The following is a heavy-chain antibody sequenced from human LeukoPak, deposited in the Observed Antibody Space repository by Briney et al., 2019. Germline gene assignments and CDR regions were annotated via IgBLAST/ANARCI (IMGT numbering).Heavy chain of an antibody. CDR1: GFTFDDYA. CDR2: VSWRSDSV. D-gene: IGHD4-23*01. CDR3: AKDWSYGGNSWKYFGS. J-gene: IGHJ4*02. Sequence: GGSLRLSCVASGFTFDDYAMHWVRQAPGKGLEWVSGVSWRSDSVDYAESVKGRFTISRDNAKNSLYLQMNSLRADDTALYYCAKDWSYGGNSWKYFGSWGQGILVTVSS. V-gene: IGHV3-9*01.